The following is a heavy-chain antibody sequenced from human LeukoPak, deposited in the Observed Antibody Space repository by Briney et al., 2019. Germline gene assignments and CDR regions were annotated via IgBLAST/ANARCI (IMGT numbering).Heavy chain of an antibody. Sequence: GGSLRLSCAASGFPFSSYAMSWVRQAPGKGLEWVSASSSGGNTYYADSVKGRFTISRDSSKNTQYLQMNSLRAEDTAVYYCAKDRPFFDYWGQGTLVTVSP. V-gene: IGHV3-23*01. J-gene: IGHJ4*02. CDR1: GFPFSSYA. CDR2: SSSGGNT. CDR3: AKDRPFFDY.